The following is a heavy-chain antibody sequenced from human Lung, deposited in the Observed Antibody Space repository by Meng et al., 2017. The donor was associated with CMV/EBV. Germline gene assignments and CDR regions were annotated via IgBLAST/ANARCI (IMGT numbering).Heavy chain of an antibody. V-gene: IGHV3-9*01. CDR2: ISWNSRNI. D-gene: IGHD6-19*01. CDR1: GFTFDDYA. CDR3: AKSQGVTVAGQYYCFDY. Sequence: GGSLRLSCAASGFTFDDYAMHWVRQVPGKGLEWVSGISWNSRNIVYADSVKGRFTISRDNAKSSLYLQMNSLRGEDTALYYCAKSQGVTVAGQYYCFDYWGQGTLVTVSS. J-gene: IGHJ4*02.